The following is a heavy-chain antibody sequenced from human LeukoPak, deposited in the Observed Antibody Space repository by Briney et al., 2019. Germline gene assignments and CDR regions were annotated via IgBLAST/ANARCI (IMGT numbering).Heavy chain of an antibody. V-gene: IGHV3-66*01. CDR3: ARDRAAGYADAFDI. J-gene: IGHJ3*02. CDR2: IYSGGGT. Sequence: GGSLRLSCAASGFTVSSKYMNWVRQAPGKGLEWVSVIYSGGGTYYADSVKGRFTISRDNSKNTLYLQMNSLRAEDTAVYYCARDRAAGYADAFDIWGQGTMVTVSS. CDR1: GFTVSSKY. D-gene: IGHD6-25*01.